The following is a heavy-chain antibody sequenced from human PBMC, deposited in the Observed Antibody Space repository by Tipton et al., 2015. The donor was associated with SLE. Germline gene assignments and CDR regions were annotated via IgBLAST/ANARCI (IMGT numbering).Heavy chain of an antibody. CDR3: ATYDFWSGRGIPFDI. D-gene: IGHD3-3*01. V-gene: IGHV3-23*01. CDR1: GFTFSSYA. Sequence: SLRLSCAASGFTFSSYAMSWVRQAPGKGLEWVSAISGSGGSTYYADSVKGRFTISRDNSKNTLYLQMNSLRAEDTAVYYCATYDFWSGRGIPFDIWGQGTMVTVSS. J-gene: IGHJ3*02. CDR2: ISGSGGST.